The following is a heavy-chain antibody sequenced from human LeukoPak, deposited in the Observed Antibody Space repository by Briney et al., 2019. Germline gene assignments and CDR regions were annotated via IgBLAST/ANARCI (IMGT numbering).Heavy chain of an antibody. D-gene: IGHD5-12*01. V-gene: IGHV3-21*01. Sequence: GGFLRLSCAASGFTFSSYSMNWVRQAPGKGLEWVSSISSSSYIYYADSVKGRFTISRDNAKNSLYLRMNSLRAEDTAVYYCAREGGLVATTNDYWGQGTLVTVSS. CDR3: AREGGLVATTNDY. CDR1: GFTFSSYS. J-gene: IGHJ4*02. CDR2: ISSSSYI.